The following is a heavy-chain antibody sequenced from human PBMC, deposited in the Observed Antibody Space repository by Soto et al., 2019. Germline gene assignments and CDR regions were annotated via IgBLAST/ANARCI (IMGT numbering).Heavy chain of an antibody. V-gene: IGHV3-21*02. Sequence: EVQLVDSGGGLVKPGGSLRLSCAASGFTFSDYSMNWIRQAPGKGLKWVSSISTGSNYIYYSDSVKGRFTISRDNAKSSPYLQMNSLRAEDTAVYYCARGEGTFDYWGQGTLVTVSS. CDR1: GFTFSDYS. CDR3: ARGEGTFDY. J-gene: IGHJ4*02. CDR2: ISTGSNYI. D-gene: IGHD1-1*01.